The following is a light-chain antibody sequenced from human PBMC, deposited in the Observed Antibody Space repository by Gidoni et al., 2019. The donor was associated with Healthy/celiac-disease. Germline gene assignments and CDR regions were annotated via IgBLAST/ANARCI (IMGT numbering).Light chain of an antibody. V-gene: IGKV1-39*01. Sequence: DIQMTQSPSSLSASVGDRVTITCRASQSISSYLNWYQQKPGKAPKLLIYAASSFQSGVPSRFSGSGSGTDVTLTISSLQPEDFATYYCQQSYSTLMCSFGQGTKLEIK. CDR2: AAS. J-gene: IGKJ2*04. CDR3: QQSYSTLMCS. CDR1: QSISSY.